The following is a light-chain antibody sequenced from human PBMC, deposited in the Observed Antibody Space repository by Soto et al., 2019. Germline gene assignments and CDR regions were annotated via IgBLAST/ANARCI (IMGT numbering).Light chain of an antibody. Sequence: DIVMTQSPDSLAVSLGERATINCKSSRSILYSPTTRDYLACYQQKPGQPPKLLIYWASTRESGVPDRFSGSGSGTDFTLTISSLQAEDVAVYYCHQYYTTVGSFGPGTKVDIK. CDR1: RSILYSPTTRDY. V-gene: IGKV4-1*01. J-gene: IGKJ3*01. CDR3: HQYYTTVGS. CDR2: WAS.